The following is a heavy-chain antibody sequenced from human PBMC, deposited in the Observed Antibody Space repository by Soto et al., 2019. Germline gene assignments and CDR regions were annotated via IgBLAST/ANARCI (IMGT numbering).Heavy chain of an antibody. D-gene: IGHD6-13*01. CDR2: IYYSGTTT. J-gene: IGHJ4*02. V-gene: IGHV4-59*12. CDR3: VRDGAATGSVYLDY. CDR1: CGSINHYY. Sequence: SETLSLTCTVSCGSINHYYWTWIPQPPGKGLEWMGYIYYSGTTTNYNPSLKSRVTLSVDTSKNQFSLKLSSVTAADTAVYYCVRDGAATGSVYLDYWGQGTLVTVSS.